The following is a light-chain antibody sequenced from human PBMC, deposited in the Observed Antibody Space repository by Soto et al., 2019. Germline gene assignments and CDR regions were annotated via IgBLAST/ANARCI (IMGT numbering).Light chain of an antibody. V-gene: IGLV2-23*02. Sequence: QSVLTQPASVSGSPGQSITISCTGTSSDFGNYQFVSWYQQHPGKVPKLILFEVSKRPSGVSDRFSGSKSGNTASLTISGLQAEDEADFFCCSYAGNGAWVFGGVTKLTVL. CDR1: SSDFGNYQF. CDR2: EVS. J-gene: IGLJ3*02. CDR3: CSYAGNGAWV.